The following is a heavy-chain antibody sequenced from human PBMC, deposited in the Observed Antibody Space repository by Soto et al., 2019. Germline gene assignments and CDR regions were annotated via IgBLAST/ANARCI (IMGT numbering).Heavy chain of an antibody. Sequence: QVQLQQCGAGLLKPSETLSLPCAVYGGSLPLYYWWWIRQPPRKGLERIGKIKHSGSTKYNPCLKRHVPISVDTSKNHGSLNLSSVTAADTAVYDCARGSPVWANGLDVWGQGTTVTVSS. J-gene: IGHJ6*02. V-gene: IGHV4-34*02. CDR2: IKHSGST. CDR3: ARGSPVWANGLDV. D-gene: IGHD3-16*01. CDR1: GGSLPLYY.